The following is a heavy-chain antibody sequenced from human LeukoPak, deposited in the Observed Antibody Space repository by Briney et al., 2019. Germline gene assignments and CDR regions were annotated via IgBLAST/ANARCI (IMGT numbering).Heavy chain of an antibody. J-gene: IGHJ4*02. D-gene: IGHD6-19*01. Sequence: GGSLRLSCAASGFMFSNYWMSWVRQAPGKGLEWVANIKPDGSQKYYVDSVKGRFTISRDNAENSLYLQMNSLRAEDTAVYYCARSGLGWAFDYWGQGTLVTVSS. CDR1: GFMFSNYW. CDR2: IKPDGSQK. CDR3: ARSGLGWAFDY. V-gene: IGHV3-7*01.